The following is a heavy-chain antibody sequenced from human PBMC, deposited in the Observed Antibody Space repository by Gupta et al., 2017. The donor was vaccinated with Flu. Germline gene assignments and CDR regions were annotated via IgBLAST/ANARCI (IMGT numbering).Heavy chain of an antibody. J-gene: IGHJ4*02. V-gene: IGHV4-4*07. CDR2: IYTSGST. CDR3: ARGYCSGGNCYYFDY. Sequence: QPAEKGLEWIGRIYTSGSTNYNPSLKSRVTFSVDTSKNQFSLKLSSVTAADTAGYYCARGYCSGGNCYYFDYWGQGTLVTVSS. D-gene: IGHD2-15*01.